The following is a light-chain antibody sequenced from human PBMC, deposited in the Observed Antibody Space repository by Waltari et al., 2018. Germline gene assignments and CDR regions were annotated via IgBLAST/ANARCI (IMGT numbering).Light chain of an antibody. Sequence: DIVMTQSPDSLAGSLGERATINYKSSQSVLSTSNNKNYLGWDQQKPGQPPKLLISWASTRESGVPDRFSGSGSGTDFTLTISSLQAEDVAVYCCQQYYSSPWTFGQGTKVEIK. CDR2: WAS. J-gene: IGKJ1*01. V-gene: IGKV4-1*01. CDR3: QQYYSSPWT. CDR1: QSVLSTSNNKNY.